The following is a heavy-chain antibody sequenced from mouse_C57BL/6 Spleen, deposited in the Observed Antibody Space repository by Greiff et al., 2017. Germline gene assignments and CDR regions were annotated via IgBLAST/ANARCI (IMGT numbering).Heavy chain of an antibody. CDR1: GFTFTDYY. CDR3: ERGDGTDAMDY. CDR2: ICHKANGYTK. J-gene: IGHJ4*01. V-gene: IGHV7-3*01. Sequence: EVQVVESGAGLVQPGASLSLSCAASGFTFTDYYMSWVRQPPGKGLEWLGLICHKANGYTKEYSVSVKGRVTMYRDNSQSFIYLHINALRAEDSAAYDGERGDGTDAMDYWGQGTTVTVSS. D-gene: IGHD2-3*01.